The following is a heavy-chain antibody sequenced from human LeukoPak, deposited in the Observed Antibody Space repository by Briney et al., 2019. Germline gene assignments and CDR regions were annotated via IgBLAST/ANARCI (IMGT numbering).Heavy chain of an antibody. V-gene: IGHV3-15*01. J-gene: IGHJ4*02. Sequence: GGSLRLSCAASGFTFSNAWMSWVRQAPGKGLEWVGRIKSKTDGGTTDYAAPVKGRFTISRDDSKNTLYLQMNSLKTEDTAVYYCTTGAALAAAGNYWGQGTLVTVSS. CDR3: TTGAALAAAGNY. D-gene: IGHD6-13*01. CDR1: GFTFSNAW. CDR2: IKSKTDGGTT.